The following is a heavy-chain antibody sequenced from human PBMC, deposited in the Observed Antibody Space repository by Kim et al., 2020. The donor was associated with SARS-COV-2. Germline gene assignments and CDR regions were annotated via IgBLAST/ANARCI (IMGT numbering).Heavy chain of an antibody. J-gene: IGHJ4*02. CDR3: ARVGYSYGYYFDY. V-gene: IGHV3-48*03. D-gene: IGHD5-18*01. Sequence: YADARKGRFTISRNTANNSLYLQRNSLRAEDTAVYYCARVGYSYGYYFDYWGQGTLVTVSS.